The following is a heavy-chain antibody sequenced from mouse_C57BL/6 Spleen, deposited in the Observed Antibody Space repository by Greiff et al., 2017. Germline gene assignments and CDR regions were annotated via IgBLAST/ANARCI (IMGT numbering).Heavy chain of an antibody. J-gene: IGHJ4*01. CDR1: GYTFTSYW. Sequence: QVQLQQSGPELVRPGASVKISCKAPGYTFTSYWMQWVSQRPGQGLEWIGEIFPGRGSTYYNEKFKGKATLTVATSSSTAYMQLSSLTSEDSAVYVCARSIYDYPRPYAMDYWGQGTSVTVSS. CDR3: ARSIYDYPRPYAMDY. CDR2: IFPGRGST. D-gene: IGHD2-4*01. V-gene: IGHV1-56*01.